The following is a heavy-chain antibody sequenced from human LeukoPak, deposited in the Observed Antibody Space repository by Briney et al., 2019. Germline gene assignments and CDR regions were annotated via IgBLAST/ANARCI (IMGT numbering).Heavy chain of an antibody. Sequence: GTSVKVSCKASGYTFTSYYMHWLRQAPGQGLQWMGIINPSDGSTSYTPRFQGRVTMTRDTSTSTVYMELSSLRSEDTAVYYCARDPPYCSSTSCPPGMDVWGQGTTVTVSS. CDR1: GYTFTSYY. D-gene: IGHD2-2*01. CDR2: INPSDGST. CDR3: ARDPPYCSSTSCPPGMDV. J-gene: IGHJ6*02. V-gene: IGHV1-46*01.